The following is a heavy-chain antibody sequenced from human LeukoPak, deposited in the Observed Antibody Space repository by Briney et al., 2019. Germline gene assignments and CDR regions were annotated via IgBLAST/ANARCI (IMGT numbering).Heavy chain of an antibody. D-gene: IGHD1-26*01. V-gene: IGHV3-48*01. CDR3: ATSGSYRFDY. Sequence: GGSLRLSCAASGFTSSSDSMNWVRQAPGKGPEWVSFISGTSNTIYYADSVKGRFTISRDNAQNSLFLQMKSLRGEDTAVYYCATSGSYRFDYWGQGTLVTVAS. J-gene: IGHJ4*02. CDR2: ISGTSNTI. CDR1: GFTSSSDS.